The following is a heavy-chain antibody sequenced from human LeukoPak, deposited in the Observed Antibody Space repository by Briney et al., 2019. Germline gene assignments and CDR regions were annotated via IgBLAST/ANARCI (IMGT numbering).Heavy chain of an antibody. Sequence: SETLSLTCTVSGGSISSGGYYWSWIRQPPGKGLEWIGYIYHSGSTNYNPSLKSRVTISVDTSKNQFSLKLSSVTAADTAVYYCARATGITGTPFDYWGQGTLVTVSS. V-gene: IGHV4-30-2*01. CDR3: ARATGITGTPFDY. D-gene: IGHD1-20*01. J-gene: IGHJ4*02. CDR1: GGSISSGGYY. CDR2: IYHSGST.